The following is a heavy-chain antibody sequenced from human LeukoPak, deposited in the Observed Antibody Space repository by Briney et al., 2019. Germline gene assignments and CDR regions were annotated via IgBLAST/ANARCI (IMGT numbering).Heavy chain of an antibody. D-gene: IGHD2-2*01. V-gene: IGHV4-39*01. CDR3: ARHSRRIVVVPAATNWFDP. CDR1: GGSISSSSYY. CDR2: IYHSGNT. J-gene: IGHJ5*02. Sequence: SETLSLTCTVSGGSISSSSYYWGWIRQPPGKGLEWIGNIYHSGNTYYNSSLKSRVTISVDTSKNQFSLKLSSVTAADTAVYYCARHSRRIVVVPAATNWFDPWGQGTLVTVSS.